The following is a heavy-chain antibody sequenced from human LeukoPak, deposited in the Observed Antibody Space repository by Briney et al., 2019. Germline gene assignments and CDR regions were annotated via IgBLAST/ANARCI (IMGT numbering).Heavy chain of an antibody. CDR2: IYHSGST. J-gene: IGHJ5*02. CDR3: ARDGYYYGSGGYYNNWFDP. Sequence: SETLSLTCAVSGYSISSGYYWGWIRQPPGKGLEWIGSIYHSGSTYYNPSLKSRVTISVDTSKNQFSLKLSSVTAADTAVYYCARDGYYYGSGGYYNNWFDPWGQGTLVTVSS. CDR1: GYSISSGYY. D-gene: IGHD3-10*01. V-gene: IGHV4-38-2*02.